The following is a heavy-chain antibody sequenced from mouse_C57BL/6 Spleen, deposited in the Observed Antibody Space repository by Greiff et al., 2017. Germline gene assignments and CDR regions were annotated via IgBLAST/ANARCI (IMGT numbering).Heavy chain of an antibody. CDR3: ARSLITTVGFDY. D-gene: IGHD1-1*01. CDR2: IYPGDGDT. J-gene: IGHJ2*01. CDR1: GYAFSSSW. V-gene: IGHV1-82*01. Sequence: QVQLQQSGPELVKPGASVKISCKASGYAFSSSWMNWVKQRPGKGLEWIGRIYPGDGDTNYNGKFKGKATLTADKSSSTAYMQLSSLTSEDSAVYFYARSLITTVGFDYWGQGTTLTVSS.